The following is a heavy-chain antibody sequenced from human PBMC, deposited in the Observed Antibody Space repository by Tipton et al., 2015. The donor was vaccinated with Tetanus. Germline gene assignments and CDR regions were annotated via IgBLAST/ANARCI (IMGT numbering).Heavy chain of an antibody. CDR3: ARARLGWLSDAFDI. V-gene: IGHV3-49*03. CDR2: IKTKSYGATS. D-gene: IGHD6-19*01. CDR1: GFTFGDYA. J-gene: IGHJ3*02. Sequence: SLRLSCTTSGFTFGDYAMSWFRQAPRKGLEWICYIKTKSYGATSECAPSVKGRFTISRDDSRSIAYLQMDSPRGEDTAVYYCARARLGWLSDAFDIWGQGTMVTVSS.